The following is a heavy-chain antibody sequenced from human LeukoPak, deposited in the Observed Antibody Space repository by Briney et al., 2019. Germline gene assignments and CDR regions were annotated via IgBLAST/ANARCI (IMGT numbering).Heavy chain of an antibody. CDR3: ARVSMIVGDRFFDY. D-gene: IGHD3-22*01. CDR2: IYYSGST. J-gene: IGHJ4*02. V-gene: IGHV4-31*03. CDR1: GGSISSGGYY. Sequence: SETLTLTCTVSGGSISSGGYYWSWIRQHPGKGLEWIGYIYYSGSTYYNPSLKSRVTISVDTSKNQFSLKLSSVTAADTAVYYCARVSMIVGDRFFDYWGQGTLVTVSS.